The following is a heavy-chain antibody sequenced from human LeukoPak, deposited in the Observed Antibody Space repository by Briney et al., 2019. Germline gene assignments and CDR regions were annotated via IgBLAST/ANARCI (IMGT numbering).Heavy chain of an antibody. CDR3: ARHGPQGRYFDWLFASYYYMDV. CDR2: INHSGST. CDR1: GGSLSGYY. Sequence: SETLSLTCAVYGGSLSGYYWSWIRQPPGKGLEWIGEINHSGSTNYNPSLKSRVTISVDTSKNQFSLKLSSVTAADTAVYYCARHGPQGRYFDWLFASYYYMDVWGKGTTVTISS. D-gene: IGHD3-9*01. J-gene: IGHJ6*03. V-gene: IGHV4-34*01.